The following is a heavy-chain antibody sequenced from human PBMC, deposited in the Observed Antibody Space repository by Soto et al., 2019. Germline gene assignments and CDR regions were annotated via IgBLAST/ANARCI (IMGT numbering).Heavy chain of an antibody. Sequence: GGSLRLSCAASGFTVSSNYMSWVRQAPGKGLEWVSVIYSGGSTYYADSVKGRFTISRDNSKNTLYLQMNSLRAEDTAVYYCAREQGIVVGITPLYYYYGMDVWGQGTTVTVSS. CDR1: GFTVSSNY. V-gene: IGHV3-66*01. CDR2: IYSGGST. J-gene: IGHJ6*02. CDR3: AREQGIVVGITPLYYYYGMDV. D-gene: IGHD3-22*01.